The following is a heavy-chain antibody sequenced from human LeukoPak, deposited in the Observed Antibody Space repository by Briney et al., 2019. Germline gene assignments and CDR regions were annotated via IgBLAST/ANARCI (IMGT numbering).Heavy chain of an antibody. CDR1: GFTFSSYW. CDR2: INSDGSST. J-gene: IGHJ3*02. CDR3: AKVITMTKRGYDAFDI. V-gene: IGHV3-74*01. Sequence: GGSLRLSCAASGFTFSSYWMHWVRQAPGKGLVWVSRINSDGSSTSCADSVKGRFTISRDNAKNTLYLQMNSLRAEDTAVYYCAKVITMTKRGYDAFDIWGQGTMVTVSS. D-gene: IGHD3-22*01.